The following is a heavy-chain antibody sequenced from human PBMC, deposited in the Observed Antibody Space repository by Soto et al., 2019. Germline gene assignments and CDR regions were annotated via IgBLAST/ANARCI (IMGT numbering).Heavy chain of an antibody. J-gene: IGHJ6*02. V-gene: IGHV5-51*01. CDR2: MYPDDSDT. CDR1: GYSFSFYW. CDR3: ARLCRDGYNSGSYYGMDV. Sequence: PGESLKISCKASGYSFSFYWIGWVRQMPGKGLEWMAIMYPDDSDTRYSPSFQGQVTISADKSISTAYLQWSSLKASDTAMYYCARLCRDGYNSGSYYGMDVGGQGTTVTVS. D-gene: IGHD5-12*01.